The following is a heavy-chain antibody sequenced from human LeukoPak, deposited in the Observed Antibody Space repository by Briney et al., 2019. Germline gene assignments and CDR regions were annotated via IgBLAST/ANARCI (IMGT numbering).Heavy chain of an antibody. CDR2: INWNGGST. Sequence: PGGSLRLSCAASGFTFDDYGMSWVRHAPGKGVEWVSGINWNGGSTVYADSVKGRFTISRDNAKNSLYLQMNSLRAEDTALYYCARSRRYCSGGSCYLDYWGQGTLVTVSS. D-gene: IGHD2-15*01. V-gene: IGHV3-20*04. CDR1: GFTFDDYG. J-gene: IGHJ4*02. CDR3: ARSRRYCSGGSCYLDY.